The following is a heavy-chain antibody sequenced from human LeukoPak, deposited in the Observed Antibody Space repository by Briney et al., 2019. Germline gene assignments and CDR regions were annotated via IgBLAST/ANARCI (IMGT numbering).Heavy chain of an antibody. Sequence: GGSLRLSCAASGFTFSSYGMHWVRQAPGKGLEWVANIKQDGSEKYYVDSVKGRFTISRDNAKNSLYLQMNSLRAEDTAVYYCARAKIVVVVAANWFDPWGQGTLVTVSS. CDR1: GFTFSSYG. D-gene: IGHD2-15*01. V-gene: IGHV3-7*01. CDR2: IKQDGSEK. J-gene: IGHJ5*02. CDR3: ARAKIVVVVAANWFDP.